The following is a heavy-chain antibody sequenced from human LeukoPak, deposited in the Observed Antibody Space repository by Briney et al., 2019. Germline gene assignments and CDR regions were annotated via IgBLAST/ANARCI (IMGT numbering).Heavy chain of an antibody. V-gene: IGHV4-59*01. CDR2: IYYSVST. CDR1: GGSISSYY. D-gene: IGHD3-22*01. CDR3: ARDTGAGYYDSSGYLGFDY. J-gene: IGHJ4*02. Sequence: KPSETLSLTCTVSGGSISSYYWSWIRQPPGKGLEWIGYIYYSVSTNYNPSLKSRVTISVDTSKNQFSLKLSSVTAADTAVYYCARDTGAGYYDSSGYLGFDYWGQGTLVTVSS.